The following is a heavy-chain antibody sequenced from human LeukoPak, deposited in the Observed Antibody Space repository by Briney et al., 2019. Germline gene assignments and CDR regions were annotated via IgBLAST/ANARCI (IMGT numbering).Heavy chain of an antibody. CDR2: ISYDGTNK. D-gene: IGHD6-19*01. CDR3: ARDKLQYTSGWVDAFDI. CDR1: GFTFSSYG. J-gene: IGHJ3*02. Sequence: PGGSLRLSCIASGFTFSSYGMHWVRQAPGKGLEWVTVISYDGTNKYSADSVKGRFTISRDNSKNTLYLQMNSLRAEDTAVYYCARDKLQYTSGWVDAFDIWGQGTMVTVSS. V-gene: IGHV3-30*03.